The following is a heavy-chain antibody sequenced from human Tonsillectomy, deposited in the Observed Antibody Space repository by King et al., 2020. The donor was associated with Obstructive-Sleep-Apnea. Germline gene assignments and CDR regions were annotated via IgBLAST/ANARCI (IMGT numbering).Heavy chain of an antibody. D-gene: IGHD2-8*01. V-gene: IGHV3-7*01. Sequence: VQLVESGGGLVQPGGSLRLSCAGSGFTFNMYWMTWVRQAPGKGLEWVANIKEDGSEKYYVDSVKGRFTISRDNARNSLFLQMNSLRAEDTAVYYCARVRQLMVSGDQDLKWFDPWGQGTLVTVSS. CDR2: IKEDGSEK. CDR3: ARVRQLMVSGDQDLKWFDP. CDR1: GFTFNMYW. J-gene: IGHJ5*02.